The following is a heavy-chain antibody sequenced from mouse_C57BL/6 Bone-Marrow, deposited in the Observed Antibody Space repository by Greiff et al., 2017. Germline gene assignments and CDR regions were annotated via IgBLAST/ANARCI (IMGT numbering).Heavy chain of an antibody. D-gene: IGHD1-1*01. CDR2: IYPGDGDT. CDR1: GYAFSSSW. V-gene: IGHV1-82*01. CDR3: ARPQMYYYGSSSFAY. J-gene: IGHJ3*01. Sequence: VQVVESGPELVKPGASVKISCKASGYAFSSSWMNWVKQRPGTGLEWIGRIYPGDGDTNYNGKFKGKATLTADKSSSTAYMQLSSLTSEDSAVYFCARPQMYYYGSSSFAYWGQGPLVTVSA.